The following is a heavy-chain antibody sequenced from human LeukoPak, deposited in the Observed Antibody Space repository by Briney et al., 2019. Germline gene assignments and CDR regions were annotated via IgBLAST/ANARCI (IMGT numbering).Heavy chain of an antibody. CDR1: GGSFSSGSYY. D-gene: IGHD2-8*01. Sequence: SETLSLTCTVSGGSFSSGSYYWSWIRQPPGKGLEWIGYIYYSGSTNYNPSLKSRVTISVDTSKNQFSLKLSSVTAADTAVYYCARVVKVVLMVYATYYFDYWGQGTLVTVSS. CDR2: IYYSGST. J-gene: IGHJ4*02. CDR3: ARVVKVVLMVYATYYFDY. V-gene: IGHV4-61*01.